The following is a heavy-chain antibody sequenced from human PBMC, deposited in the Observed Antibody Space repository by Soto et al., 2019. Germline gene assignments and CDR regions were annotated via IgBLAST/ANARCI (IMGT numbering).Heavy chain of an antibody. V-gene: IGHV3-9*01. CDR2: ISWNSGSI. CDR1: GFTFDDYA. CDR3: AKDTGVVLAFYFDS. J-gene: IGHJ4*02. D-gene: IGHD2-15*01. Sequence: EVQLVESGGGLVQPGRSLRLSCAASGFTFDDYAMHWVRQSPGKGLEWVSGISWNSGSIGYADSVKGRFTNSRDNSKNSLSLQMNSLRAQGTDLYYSAKDTGVVLAFYFDSWGQGTLVTVSS.